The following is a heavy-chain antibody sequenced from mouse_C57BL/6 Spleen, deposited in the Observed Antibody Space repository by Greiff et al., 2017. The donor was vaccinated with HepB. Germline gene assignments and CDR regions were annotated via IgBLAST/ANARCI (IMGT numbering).Heavy chain of an antibody. D-gene: IGHD1-1*01. Sequence: VQLKESGPELVKPGASVKLSCKASGYTFTSYDINWVKQRPGQGLEWIGWIYPRDGSTKYNEKFKGKATLTVDTSSSTAYMELHSLTSEDSAVYFCATVVKYFDVWGTGTTVTVSS. J-gene: IGHJ1*03. CDR3: ATVVKYFDV. CDR1: GYTFTSYD. V-gene: IGHV1-85*01. CDR2: IYPRDGST.